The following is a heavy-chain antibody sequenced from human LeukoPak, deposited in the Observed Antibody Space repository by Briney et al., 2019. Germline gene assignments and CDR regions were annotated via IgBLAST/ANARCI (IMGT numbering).Heavy chain of an antibody. Sequence: GGSLRLSCAASGFTFSTYWMTWVRQAPGKGPEWVANIEQDGSEEYYVDSLKGRFTISRDNSKNTLCLQMSSLRAEDTAVYYCVKDGDYYDSSGYSPVFNYWGQGTLVTVSS. V-gene: IGHV3-7*01. J-gene: IGHJ4*02. CDR2: IEQDGSEE. CDR1: GFTFSTYW. D-gene: IGHD3-22*01. CDR3: VKDGDYYDSSGYSPVFNY.